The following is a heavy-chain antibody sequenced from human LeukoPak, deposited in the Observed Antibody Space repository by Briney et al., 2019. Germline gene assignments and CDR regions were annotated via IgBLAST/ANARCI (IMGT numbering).Heavy chain of an antibody. J-gene: IGHJ6*02. CDR3: AKGTGHHYYYYGMDV. CDR2: LYNSGST. V-gene: IGHV4-59*12. CDR1: GGSISTYY. Sequence: SETLSLTCTVSGGSISTYYWSWIRQPPGKGLEWIGHLYNSGSTNYHPSLQSRVTISVDTSKNQFSLKLSSVTAADTAVYYCAKGTGHHYYYYGMDVWGQGTTVTVSS.